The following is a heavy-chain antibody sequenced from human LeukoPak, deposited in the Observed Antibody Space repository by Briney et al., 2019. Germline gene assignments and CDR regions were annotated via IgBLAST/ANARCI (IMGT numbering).Heavy chain of an antibody. J-gene: IGHJ6*02. Sequence: GGSLRLSCAASGFTFSNAWMSWVRQAPGKGLEWVGRIKSKTDGGTTDYAAPVKGRFTISRDDSKSTLYLQMNSLKTEDTAVYYCTTSGLITMIVVVITKDKYGMDVWGQGTTVTVSS. V-gene: IGHV3-15*01. CDR3: TTSGLITMIVVVITKDKYGMDV. CDR1: GFTFSNAW. CDR2: IKSKTDGGTT. D-gene: IGHD3-22*01.